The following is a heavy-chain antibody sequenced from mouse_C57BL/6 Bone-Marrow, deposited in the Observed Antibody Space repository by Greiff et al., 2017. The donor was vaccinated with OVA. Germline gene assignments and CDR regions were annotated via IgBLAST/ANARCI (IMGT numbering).Heavy chain of an antibody. CDR2: IDPETGGT. Sequence: QVQLQQSGAELVRPGASVTLSCTASGFTFTDYEMHWVKQTPVHGLEWIGAIDPETGGTASNQKFKGKAILTADKSSSTAYMELRSLTSEDSAVYYSTRGYSNYYTMDYGCQGTAVTVSS. V-gene: IGHV1-15*01. D-gene: IGHD2-5*01. CDR1: GFTFTDYE. CDR3: TRGYSNYYTMDY. J-gene: IGHJ4*01.